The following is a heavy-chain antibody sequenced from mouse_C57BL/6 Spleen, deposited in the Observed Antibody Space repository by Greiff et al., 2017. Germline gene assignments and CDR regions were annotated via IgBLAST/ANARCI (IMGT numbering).Heavy chain of an antibody. CDR3: AVYGSSYRYAMDY. D-gene: IGHD1-1*01. CDR2: IRLKSDNYAT. J-gene: IGHJ4*01. CDR1: GFTFSNYW. Sequence: DVKLQESGGGLVQPGGSMKLSCVASGFTFSNYWMNWVRQSPEKGLEWVAQIRLKSDNYATHYAETVKGRFTISRDDSKSSVYRQMNNLRAEDTGIYYCAVYGSSYRYAMDYWGQGTSVTVSS. V-gene: IGHV6-3*01.